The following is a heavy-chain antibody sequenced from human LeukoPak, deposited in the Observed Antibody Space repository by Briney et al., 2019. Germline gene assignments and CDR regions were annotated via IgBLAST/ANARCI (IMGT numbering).Heavy chain of an antibody. CDR3: ARDCSGYDPPTSRMDV. Sequence: ASVKVSCKASGYTFTSYYMHWVRQAPGQGLEWMGWINPNSGGTNYAQKFQGRVTMTRDTSISTAYMELSRLRSDDTAVYYCARDCSGYDPPTSRMDVWGKGTTVTISS. CDR2: INPNSGGT. V-gene: IGHV1-2*02. J-gene: IGHJ6*04. CDR1: GYTFTSYY. D-gene: IGHD5-12*01.